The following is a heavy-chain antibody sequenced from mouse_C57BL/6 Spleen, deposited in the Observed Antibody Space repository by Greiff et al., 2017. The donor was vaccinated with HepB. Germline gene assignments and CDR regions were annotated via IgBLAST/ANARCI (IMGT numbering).Heavy chain of an antibody. CDR2: IYPRSGNT. J-gene: IGHJ4*01. CDR3: ARRGYDYDEEGYAMDY. V-gene: IGHV1-81*01. CDR1: GYTFTSYG. D-gene: IGHD2-4*01. Sequence: QVQLQQSGAELARPGASVKLSCKASGYTFTSYGISWVKQRTGQGLEWIGEIYPRSGNTYYNEKFKGKATLTADKSSSTAYMELRSLTSEDSAVYFCARRGYDYDEEGYAMDYWGQGTSVTVSS.